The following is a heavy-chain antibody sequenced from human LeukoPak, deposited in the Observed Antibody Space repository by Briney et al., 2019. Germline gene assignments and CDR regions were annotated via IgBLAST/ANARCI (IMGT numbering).Heavy chain of an antibody. CDR1: GGSISSSGYY. CDR3: ARHVGLVGNNWFDP. CDR2: IDRSGST. J-gene: IGHJ5*02. V-gene: IGHV4-39*01. Sequence: SETLSLTCTVSGGSISSSGYYWGWIRQPPGKGLEWIGEIDRSGSTNYNPSLKSRVTISVDTSKNQFSLKLRSVTAADTTIYYCARHVGLVGNNWFDPWGQGTLVTVSS. D-gene: IGHD6-6*01.